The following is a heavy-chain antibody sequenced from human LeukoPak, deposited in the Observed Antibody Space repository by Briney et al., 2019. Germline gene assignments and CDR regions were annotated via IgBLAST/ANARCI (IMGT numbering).Heavy chain of an antibody. Sequence: GGSLRLSCAASGFTFSRYGMHWVRQAPGKGLEWVAFIRYDGSNKYYADSVKGRFTISRDNSKNTLYLQMNSLRAEDTAVYYCAKARVQWLDYFDYWGQGTLVTVSS. CDR3: AKARVQWLDYFDY. CDR1: GFTFSRYG. D-gene: IGHD6-19*01. J-gene: IGHJ4*02. V-gene: IGHV3-30*02. CDR2: IRYDGSNK.